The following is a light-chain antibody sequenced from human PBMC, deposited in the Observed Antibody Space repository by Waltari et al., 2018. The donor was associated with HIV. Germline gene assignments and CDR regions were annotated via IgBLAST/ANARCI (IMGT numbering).Light chain of an antibody. CDR1: SSDVGGYNY. CDR3: SSYTSSTILA. Sequence: QSALTQPASVSGSPGQSITISCTGTSSDVGGYNYVSWYQQHPGKAPKLMIYEVSNRPSWVSDRFSGSKSGNTASLTSSGLQAADEGDYYCSSYTSSTILAFGEGTKLTVL. J-gene: IGLJ2*01. V-gene: IGLV2-14*01. CDR2: EVS.